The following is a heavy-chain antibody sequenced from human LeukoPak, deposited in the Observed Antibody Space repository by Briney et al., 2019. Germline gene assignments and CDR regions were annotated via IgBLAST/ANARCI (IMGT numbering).Heavy chain of an antibody. J-gene: IGHJ4*02. CDR3: ARDVDGYNDLDY. D-gene: IGHD5-24*01. CDR1: GFTVSSNY. Sequence: GGSLRLSCAASGFTVSSNYMSWVRQAPGKGLEWVSVIYSGGSTYYADSVKGRFTISRDNSKNTLYLQMNSLRAEDTAVYYCARDVDGYNDLDYWGQGTLVTVSS. V-gene: IGHV3-53*01. CDR2: IYSGGST.